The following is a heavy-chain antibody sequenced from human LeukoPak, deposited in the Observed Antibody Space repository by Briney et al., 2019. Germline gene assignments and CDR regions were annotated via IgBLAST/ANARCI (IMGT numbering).Heavy chain of an antibody. CDR3: ARDVAVAGTDAFDI. V-gene: IGHV3-21*01. D-gene: IGHD6-19*01. Sequence: PGGSLRLSCAASGFTLSSYSMNWVRQAPGKGLEWVSSISSSSSYIYYADSVKGRFTISRDNAKNSLYLQMNSLRAEDTAVYCCARDVAVAGTDAFDIWGQGTMVTVSS. CDR1: GFTLSSYS. CDR2: ISSSSSYI. J-gene: IGHJ3*02.